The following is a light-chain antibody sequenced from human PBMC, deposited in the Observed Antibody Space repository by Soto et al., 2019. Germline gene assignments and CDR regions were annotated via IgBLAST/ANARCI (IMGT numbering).Light chain of an antibody. CDR1: QSVSSNY. CDR3: QHYGSSPFT. CDR2: GAS. V-gene: IGKV3-20*01. Sequence: EIVMTPSPTLSVSPGERATLSCRASQSVSSNYLAWYQQKPGQAPRLLVYGASIRATGIPDRFSGSGSGTDLTLTISRVEPEDFAVYYCQHYGSSPFTFGPGTKVDIK. J-gene: IGKJ3*01.